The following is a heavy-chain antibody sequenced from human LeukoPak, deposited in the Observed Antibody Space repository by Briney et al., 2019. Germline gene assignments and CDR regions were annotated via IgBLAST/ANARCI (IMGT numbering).Heavy chain of an antibody. CDR2: INSDGSST. J-gene: IGHJ6*02. V-gene: IGHV3-74*01. CDR1: GFTFSSYW. D-gene: IGHD3-3*01. CDR3: AKVREEHGGPYYDFWSGTNYYYYGMDV. Sequence: GGSLRLSCAASGFTFSSYWMHWVRQAPGKGLVWVSRINSDGSSTSYADSVKGRFTTSRDNAKNSLYLQMNSLRAEDTAVYYCAKVREEHGGPYYDFWSGTNYYYYGMDVWGQGTTVTVSS.